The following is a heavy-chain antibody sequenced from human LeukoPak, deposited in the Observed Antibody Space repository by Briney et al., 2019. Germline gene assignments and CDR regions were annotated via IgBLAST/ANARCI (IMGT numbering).Heavy chain of an antibody. CDR1: GGSISSYY. J-gene: IGHJ4*02. D-gene: IGHD6-19*01. CDR2: IYYSGST. CDR3: ARGGRDSSGWYGEGY. Sequence: PSETLSLTCTVSGGSISSYYWSWIRQPPGKGLEWIGYIYYSGSTNYNPSLKSRVTISVDTSKNQFSLKLSSVTAADTAVYYCARGGRDSSGWYGEGYWGQGTLVTVSS. V-gene: IGHV4-59*12.